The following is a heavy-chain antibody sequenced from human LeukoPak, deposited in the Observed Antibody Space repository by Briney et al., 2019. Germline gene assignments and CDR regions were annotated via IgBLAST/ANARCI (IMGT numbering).Heavy chain of an antibody. Sequence: PSETLSLTCTVSGGSISSSSYYWGWIRQPPGKGLEWIGSIYYSGSTYYNPSLKSRVTISVDTSKNQFSLKLSSVTAADTAVYYCARVHSTSCYVECWFDPWGQGTLVTVSS. CDR3: ARVHSTSCYVECWFDP. J-gene: IGHJ5*02. CDR1: GGSISSSSYY. D-gene: IGHD2-2*01. CDR2: IYYSGST. V-gene: IGHV4-39*01.